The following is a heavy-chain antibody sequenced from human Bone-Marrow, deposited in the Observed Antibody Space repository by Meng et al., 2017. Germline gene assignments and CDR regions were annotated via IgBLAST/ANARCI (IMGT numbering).Heavy chain of an antibody. CDR1: GGTFSSYA. J-gene: IGHJ5*02. CDR3: ARRGQLWLDSFDP. V-gene: IGHV1-69*06. D-gene: IGHD5-18*01. Sequence: QVQPVQSGAEVKKPGSSVKVYCKASGGTFSSYAISWVRQAPGQGLEWMGGIIPIFGTANYAQKFQGRVTITADKSTSTAYMELSSLRSEDTAVYYCARRGQLWLDSFDPWGQGTLVTVSS. CDR2: IIPIFGTA.